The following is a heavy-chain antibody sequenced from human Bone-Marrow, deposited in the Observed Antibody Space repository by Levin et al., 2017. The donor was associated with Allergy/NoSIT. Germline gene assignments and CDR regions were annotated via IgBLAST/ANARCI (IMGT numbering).Heavy chain of an antibody. CDR2: ISSGSDTI. CDR3: TRLDDFGDYGVDS. J-gene: IGHJ4*02. D-gene: IGHD4-17*01. V-gene: IGHV3-48*02. Sequence: PGGSLRLSCAASGFSFSTYSMAWVRQAPGKGLEWISYISSGSDTIYYADSVRGRFTISRDNARNSLFLQMSSLRDDDTAVYYCTRLDDFGDYGVDSWGQGTLVSVSS. CDR1: GFSFSTYS.